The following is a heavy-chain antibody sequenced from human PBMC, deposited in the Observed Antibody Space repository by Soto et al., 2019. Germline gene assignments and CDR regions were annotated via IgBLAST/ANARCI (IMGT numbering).Heavy chain of an antibody. J-gene: IGHJ6*02. D-gene: IGHD1-26*01. CDR2: ISYDGSNK. V-gene: IGHV3-30*18. Sequence: GGSLRLSCAASGFTFSSYGMHWVRQAPGKGLEWVAVISYDGSNKYYADSVKGRFTISRDNSKNTLYLQMNSLRAEDTAVYYCAKDFHASGSYYYYYYYGMDVWGQGTTVTVSS. CDR3: AKDFHASGSYYYYYYYGMDV. CDR1: GFTFSSYG.